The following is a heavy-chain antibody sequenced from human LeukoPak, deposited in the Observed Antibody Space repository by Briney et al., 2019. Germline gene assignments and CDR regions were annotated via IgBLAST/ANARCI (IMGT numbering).Heavy chain of an antibody. Sequence: GGSLRLSCAASGFTFSNYAMNWVRQAAGKGLEWVSSIVGSSSTYYADSLKGRFTISRDNAKNSLYLQMNSLRAEDTAVYYCARIGAGSSRDYWGQGTLVTVSS. D-gene: IGHD6-13*01. CDR2: IVGSSST. CDR1: GFTFSNYA. J-gene: IGHJ4*02. CDR3: ARIGAGSSRDY. V-gene: IGHV3-21*01.